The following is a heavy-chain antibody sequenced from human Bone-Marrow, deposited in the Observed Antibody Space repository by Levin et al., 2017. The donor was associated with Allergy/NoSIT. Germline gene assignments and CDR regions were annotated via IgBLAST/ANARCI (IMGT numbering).Heavy chain of an antibody. Sequence: GASVKVSCKGSGYSFTSYWIGWVRQMPGKGLEWMGIIYPGDSDTRYSPSFQGQVTISADKSISTAYLQWSSLKASDTAMYYCARRSGYSSGWNPNWFDPWGQGTLVTVSS. CDR1: GYSFTSYW. CDR2: IYPGDSDT. J-gene: IGHJ5*02. V-gene: IGHV5-51*03. CDR3: ARRSGYSSGWNPNWFDP. D-gene: IGHD6-19*01.